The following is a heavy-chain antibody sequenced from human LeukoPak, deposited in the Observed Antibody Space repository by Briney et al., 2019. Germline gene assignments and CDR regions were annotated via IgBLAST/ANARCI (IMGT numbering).Heavy chain of an antibody. CDR3: AKSGGYGLIDY. CDR2: IYYSGST. CDR1: GVSISSSFYY. J-gene: IGHJ4*01. D-gene: IGHD1-26*01. V-gene: IGHV4-39*01. Sequence: SETLSLTCSVSGVSISSSFYYFGWIRQPPGKGLEWIGSIYYSGSTYYNASLKSRVTISLDTSRNQVSLKLNSVTAKDTAVYYCAKSGGYGLIDYWGQGTLVSVSS.